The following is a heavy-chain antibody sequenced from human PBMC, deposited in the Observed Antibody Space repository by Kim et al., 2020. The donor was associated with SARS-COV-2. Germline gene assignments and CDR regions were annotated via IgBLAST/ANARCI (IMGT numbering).Heavy chain of an antibody. J-gene: IGHJ6*02. CDR2: INHSGST. CDR1: GGSFSGYY. V-gene: IGHV4-34*01. Sequence: SETLSLTCAVYGGSFSGYYWSWIRQPPGKGLEWIGEINHSGSTNYNPSLKSRVTISVDTSKNQFSLKLSSVTAADTAVYYCARVVVVVAANQPYYYYYYGMDVWGQGTTVTVSS. CDR3: ARVVVVVAANQPYYYYYYGMDV. D-gene: IGHD2-15*01.